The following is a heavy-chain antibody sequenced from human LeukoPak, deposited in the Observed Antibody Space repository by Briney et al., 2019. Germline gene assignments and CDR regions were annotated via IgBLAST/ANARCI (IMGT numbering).Heavy chain of an antibody. CDR1: GFIFSSYS. CDR3: ARDRAYSGNDATYIDC. J-gene: IGHJ4*02. D-gene: IGHD5-12*01. V-gene: IGHV3-30-3*01. CDR2: VSSDGSKK. Sequence: GGSLRLSCAASGFIFSSYSVHWVRQAPGKGLEWVAVVSSDGSKKFYADSVKGRFSISRDNSKNTLYLQMNSLRTEDTAVYYCARDRAYSGNDATYIDCWGQGTLVTVSS.